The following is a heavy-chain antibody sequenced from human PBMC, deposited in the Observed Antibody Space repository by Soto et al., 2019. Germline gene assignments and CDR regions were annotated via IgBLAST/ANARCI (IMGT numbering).Heavy chain of an antibody. CDR1: GYTFTSYA. D-gene: IGHD6-19*01. CDR3: AKARKNSSGYHYYMDV. Sequence: ASVKVSCKASGYTFTSYAMHWVRQAPGQRLEWMGWINAGNGNTKYSQKFQVRVTITRDTSASTAYMELSSLRSEDTAVYYCAKARKNSSGYHYYMDVWGKGTTVTVSS. J-gene: IGHJ6*03. CDR2: INAGNGNT. V-gene: IGHV1-3*01.